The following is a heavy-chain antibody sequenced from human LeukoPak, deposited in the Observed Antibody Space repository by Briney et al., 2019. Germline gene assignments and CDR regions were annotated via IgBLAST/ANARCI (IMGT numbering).Heavy chain of an antibody. CDR2: VSSGTTYI. J-gene: IGHJ4*02. D-gene: IGHD1-26*01. CDR3: ARGIVGTTETTFDY. V-gene: IGHV3-21*01. Sequence: NPGGSLRLSCAASGFMFSDYSMNWVRQAPGKGLEWVSSVSSGTTYIHYADSVKGRFTMSRDNAKNSLFLQMNSLRAEDTAVYYCARGIVGTTETTFDYWGQGTLVTVSS. CDR1: GFMFSDYS.